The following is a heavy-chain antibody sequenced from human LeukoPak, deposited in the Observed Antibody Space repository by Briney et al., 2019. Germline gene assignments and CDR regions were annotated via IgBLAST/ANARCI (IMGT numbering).Heavy chain of an antibody. V-gene: IGHV3-66*01. CDR2: IYDSGNT. CDR1: GFTVSSNY. CDR3: ARERGGPGNGMDV. J-gene: IGHJ6*02. D-gene: IGHD3-16*01. Sequence: GGSLRLSCAASGFTVSSNYMNWVRQAPGKGLEWVSLIYDSGNTKYSDSVKGRFIISSGNSQNTLYFQMNNLRVEDTAVYYCARERGGPGNGMDVWGQGTTVTVSS.